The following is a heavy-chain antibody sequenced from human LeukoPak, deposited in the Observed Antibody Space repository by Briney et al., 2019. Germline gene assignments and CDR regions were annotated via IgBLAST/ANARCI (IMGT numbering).Heavy chain of an antibody. V-gene: IGHV4-39*01. CDR2: IYYSGST. D-gene: IGHD3-3*01. Sequence: SETLSLTCTVSGGSISSSSYYWGWIRQPPGKGLEWIGSIYYSGSTYYNPSLKSRVTISVDTSNNQFSLKLSSVTAAATARYDISSETIEVRFFEWLPLNWFDPWGQGTLVTVSS. CDR3: SSETIEVRFFEWLPLNWFDP. CDR1: GGSISSSSYY. J-gene: IGHJ5*02.